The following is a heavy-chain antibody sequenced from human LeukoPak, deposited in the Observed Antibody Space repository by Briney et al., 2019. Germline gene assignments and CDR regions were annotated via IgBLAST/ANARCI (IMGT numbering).Heavy chain of an antibody. CDR2: INQDGNEK. D-gene: IGHD5-24*01. CDR3: ARGFDGYYGFDI. V-gene: IGHV3-7*05. J-gene: IGHJ3*02. Sequence: PGGSLRLSCAASRFTFTTYWMGWVRQAPGKGLEWVANINQDGNEKYYVASVKDRFTISRDNAKNSMYVQMNRLRAEDTAVYYCARGFDGYYGFDIWGQGTMVTVSS. CDR1: RFTFTTYW.